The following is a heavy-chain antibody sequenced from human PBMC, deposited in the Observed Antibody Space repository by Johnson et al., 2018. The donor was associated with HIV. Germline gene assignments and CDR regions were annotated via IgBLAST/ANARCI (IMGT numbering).Heavy chain of an antibody. V-gene: IGHV3-7*03. CDR2: IKQDGSEK. J-gene: IGHJ3*02. D-gene: IGHD3-9*01. CDR1: GFTFSSYW. CDR3: TTTLFQYYDILTDKAAFDI. Sequence: VQLVESGGGLVQPGGSLRLSCAASGFTFSSYWMSWVRQAPGKGLEWVANIKQDGSEKYYVDAVKGRFTISRENANNSLYLQQNSLKTEATAVYYCTTTLFQYYDILTDKAAFDIWDQGTMVNVAS.